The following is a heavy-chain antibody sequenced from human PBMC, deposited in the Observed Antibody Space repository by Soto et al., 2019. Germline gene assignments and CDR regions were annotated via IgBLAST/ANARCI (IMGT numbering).Heavy chain of an antibody. CDR3: AKDYTVAADPSSVILVDY. J-gene: IGHJ4*02. CDR1: GFTFNHYA. Sequence: GGPLRLSCAASGFTFNHYAMSWVRQAPGKGLEWVSIIIANGGTFYADSVKGRFTISRDNSKNTVYLQMSSLRVEDTAIYYCAKDYTVAADPSSVILVDYWGQGALVTVSS. V-gene: IGHV3-23*01. D-gene: IGHD2-15*01. CDR2: IIANGGT.